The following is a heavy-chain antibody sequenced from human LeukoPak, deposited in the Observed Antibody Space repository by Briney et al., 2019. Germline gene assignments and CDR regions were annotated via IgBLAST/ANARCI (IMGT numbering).Heavy chain of an antibody. CDR3: AVMWSGDGLDS. J-gene: IGHJ4*02. D-gene: IGHD3-10*01. CDR2: IRSKGYGGTT. CDR1: GFSFGDYA. Sequence: GGSLRLSCTTSGFSFGDYAMNWVRQAPGKGLEWVGFIRSKGYGGTTEYAATVKGRFTISRDDSKSIAYLQMNSLKTEDTAVYYCAVMWSGDGLDSWGQGTLVTVSS. V-gene: IGHV3-49*04.